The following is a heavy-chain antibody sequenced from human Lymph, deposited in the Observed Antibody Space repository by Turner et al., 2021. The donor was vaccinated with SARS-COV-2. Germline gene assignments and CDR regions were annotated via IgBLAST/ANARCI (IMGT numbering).Heavy chain of an antibody. CDR1: GGPISSYY. CDR2: IHYSGST. CDR3: ARHGFSGWYGGGMDV. J-gene: IGHJ6*02. V-gene: IGHV4-59*08. Sequence: QVQLQESGPGLVKPSETLSLPCTVSGGPISSYYWSWIRQPPGKGLEWIGYIHYSGSTNYNPSLKSRVTISVDTSKNQFSLKLNSVTAADTAVYYCARHGFSGWYGGGMDVWGQGTTVTVSS. D-gene: IGHD6-19*01.